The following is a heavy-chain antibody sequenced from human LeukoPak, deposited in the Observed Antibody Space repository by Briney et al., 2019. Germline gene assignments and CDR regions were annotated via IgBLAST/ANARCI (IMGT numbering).Heavy chain of an antibody. CDR1: GASLNGHY. J-gene: IGHJ5*02. CDR2: GSDVGGT. CDR3: AQNGQSGFSFDP. Sequence: SETLSLTCAVYGASLNGHYWSWIRQPPGKGLEWIGEGSDVGGTKYNPSLKGRVTISADTSKNQFSLKLSSVTAADTAVYYCAQNGQSGFSFDPWGQGTLVTVSS. V-gene: IGHV4-34*01. D-gene: IGHD2-8*01.